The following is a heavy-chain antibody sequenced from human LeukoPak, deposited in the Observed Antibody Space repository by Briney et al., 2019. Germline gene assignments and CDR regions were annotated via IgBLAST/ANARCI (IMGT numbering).Heavy chain of an antibody. D-gene: IGHD3-10*01. CDR2: IYHTVST. Sequence: PSETLSLTCTVSGGSISSYYWSWIRQPPGKGLEWIGYIYHTVSTNYNPSLKSRVTISVDTSKNQFSLRLSSVTAADTAVYYCARHDAFYNGPGSWYYFDSWGQGTLVTVS. CDR1: GGSISSYY. V-gene: IGHV4-59*08. J-gene: IGHJ4*02. CDR3: ARHDAFYNGPGSWYYFDS.